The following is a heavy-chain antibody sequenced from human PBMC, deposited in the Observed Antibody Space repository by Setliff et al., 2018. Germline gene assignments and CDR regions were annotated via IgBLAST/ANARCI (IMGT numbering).Heavy chain of an antibody. Sequence: ASVKVSCKASGYTFTDFGVSWVRQAPGQGLEWVGWISPHNGNTYYAPKFQGTVLMTADTSTTTAYLELRSLRSDDTAVYYRSRLVRFCTRIVCQWLSGDDYWGQGTLVTVSS. CDR1: GYTFTDFG. V-gene: IGHV1-18*01. J-gene: IGHJ4*02. D-gene: IGHD2-8*01. CDR2: ISPHNGNT. CDR3: SRLVRFCTRIVCQWLSGDDY.